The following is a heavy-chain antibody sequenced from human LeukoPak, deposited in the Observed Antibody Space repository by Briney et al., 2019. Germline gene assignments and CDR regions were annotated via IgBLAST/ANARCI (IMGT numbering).Heavy chain of an antibody. V-gene: IGHV4-59*08. CDR3: ARQGSGGRSFDV. CDR1: GGSISTYY. J-gene: IGHJ3*01. CDR2: MYNSGST. Sequence: SETLSLTCTVSGGSISTYYWSWIRQPPGKGLEWIGYMYNSGSTNYNPSLKSRVTISIDTSKNQVSLRLSSVTAADTAVYYCARQGSGGRSFDVWGQGTMVTVSS. D-gene: IGHD1-26*01.